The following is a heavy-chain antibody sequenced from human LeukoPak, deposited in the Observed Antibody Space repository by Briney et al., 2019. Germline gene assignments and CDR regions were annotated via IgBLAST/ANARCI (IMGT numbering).Heavy chain of an antibody. J-gene: IGHJ4*02. V-gene: IGHV4-38-2*02. CDR1: GYSISSGYF. CDR3: ARGGSRGLGSFGEFNY. Sequence: PAGSLSLTCTVSGYSISSGYFCCWSRDPPGEVVGWTAIIYHSGSTYYDASVKSRVTISVDTSKNQLSLQLSSLSAEDTAVYYCARGGSRGLGSFGEFNYWGQGTLVTVSS. D-gene: IGHD3-10*01. CDR2: IYHSGST.